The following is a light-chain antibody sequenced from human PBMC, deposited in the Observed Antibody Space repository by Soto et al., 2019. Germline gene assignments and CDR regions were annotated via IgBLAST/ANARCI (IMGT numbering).Light chain of an antibody. Sequence: QSALTQPASVSGSPGQSITISCTGTSSDVGAYNYVAWYQQHPGKAPRLMIYDVNTRPSGVSNRFSGSKSGNTASLTISGLQAEDEAEYYCSSYTSSSTYVFGTGTKLAVL. CDR1: SSDVGAYNY. CDR2: DVN. CDR3: SSYTSSSTYV. J-gene: IGLJ1*01. V-gene: IGLV2-14*03.